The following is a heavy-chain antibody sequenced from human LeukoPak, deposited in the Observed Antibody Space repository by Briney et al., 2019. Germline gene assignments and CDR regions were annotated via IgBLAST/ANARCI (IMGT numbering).Heavy chain of an antibody. CDR2: INPSGGST. CDR1: GYTFTNYN. J-gene: IGHJ4*02. Sequence: ASVKVSCKASGYTFTNYNMHWVRQAPGQGLEWMGIINPSGGSTSYAQKFQGGVTMTRDTSTNTVYMELSSLRSEDPAVYYCAREGRGYSYGYWGQGTLVTVSS. V-gene: IGHV1-46*01. CDR3: AREGRGYSYGY. D-gene: IGHD5-18*01.